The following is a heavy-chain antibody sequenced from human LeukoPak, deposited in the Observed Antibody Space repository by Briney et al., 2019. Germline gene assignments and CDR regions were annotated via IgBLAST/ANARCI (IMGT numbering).Heavy chain of an antibody. V-gene: IGHV1-2*02. Sequence: ASVKVSCKASGYTFTVYYMHWVRQGPGQGLEWMGWINPNSGGTNYAQKFQGRVTMTRDTSITTAYVEMRRLGSDDTAVYYCARDGLPAAIEGFDYWGRGTLVTVSS. J-gene: IGHJ4*02. CDR2: INPNSGGT. D-gene: IGHD2-2*02. CDR3: ARDGLPAAIEGFDY. CDR1: GYTFTVYY.